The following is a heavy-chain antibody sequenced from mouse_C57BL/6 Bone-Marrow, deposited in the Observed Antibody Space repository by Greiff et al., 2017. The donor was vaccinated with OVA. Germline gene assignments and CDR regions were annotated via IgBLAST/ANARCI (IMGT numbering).Heavy chain of an antibody. CDR3: TRSPYYYGSSYRYFDV. CDR1: GYTFTDYE. J-gene: IGHJ1*03. Sequence: QVHVKQSGAELVRPGASVTLSCKASGYTFTDYEMHWVKQTPVHGLEWIGAIDPETGGTAYNQKFKGKAILTADKSSSTAYMELRSLTSEDSAVYYCTRSPYYYGSSYRYFDVWGTGTTVTVSS. V-gene: IGHV1-15*01. D-gene: IGHD1-1*01. CDR2: IDPETGGT.